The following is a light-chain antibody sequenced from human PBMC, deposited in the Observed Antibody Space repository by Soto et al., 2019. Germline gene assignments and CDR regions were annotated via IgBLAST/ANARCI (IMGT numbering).Light chain of an antibody. CDR2: SNN. V-gene: IGLV1-44*01. J-gene: IGLJ1*01. CDR3: AAWDDSLNGV. Sequence: QSVLTQPPSASGTPGQTVTISCSGSRSNIGTKTVNWYRQFPGTAPKLLIYSNNQRPSGVPDRFSGSKSGTSASLAISGLLSEDEAVYYCAAWDDSLNGVFGTGTKLTVL. CDR1: RSNIGTKT.